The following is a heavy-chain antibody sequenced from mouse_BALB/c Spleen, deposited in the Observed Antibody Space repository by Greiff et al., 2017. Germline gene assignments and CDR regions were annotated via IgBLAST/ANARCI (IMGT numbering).Heavy chain of an antibody. J-gene: IGHJ4*01. CDR3: ARSTPNYYGSSGYAMDY. Sequence: QVQLQQSGAELARPGASVKMSCKASGYTFTSYTMHWVKQRPGQGLEWIGYINPSSGYTNYNQKFKDKATLTADKSSSTAYMQLSSLTSENSAVYFCARSTPNYYGSSGYAMDYWGQGTSVTVSS. CDR1: GYTFTSYT. D-gene: IGHD1-1*01. V-gene: IGHV1-4*01. CDR2: INPSSGYT.